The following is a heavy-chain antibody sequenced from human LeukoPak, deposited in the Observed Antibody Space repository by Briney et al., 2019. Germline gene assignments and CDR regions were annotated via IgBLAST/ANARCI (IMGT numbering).Heavy chain of an antibody. Sequence: SVKVSCKASGGTXSSYAISWVRQAPGQGLEWMGGIIPIFGTANYAQKFQGRVTITADESTSTAYMELSSLRSEDTAVYYCARSGDYFDSSGYPHDAFDIWGQGTMVTVSS. D-gene: IGHD3-22*01. V-gene: IGHV1-69*13. J-gene: IGHJ3*02. CDR3: ARSGDYFDSSGYPHDAFDI. CDR1: GGTXSSYA. CDR2: IIPIFGTA.